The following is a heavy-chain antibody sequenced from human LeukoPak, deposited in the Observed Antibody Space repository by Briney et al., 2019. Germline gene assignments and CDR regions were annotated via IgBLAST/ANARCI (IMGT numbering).Heavy chain of an antibody. CDR2: IIPIFGTA. CDR3: ATADTAIFPFYY. D-gene: IGHD5-18*01. Sequence: SAKVSCKASGGTFSSYAISWVRQAPGQGLEWMGGIIPIFGTANYAQKLQSRVTITADESTSTAYMELSSLRSEDTAVYYCATADTAIFPFYYWGQGTLVTVSS. J-gene: IGHJ4*02. CDR1: GGTFSSYA. V-gene: IGHV1-69*13.